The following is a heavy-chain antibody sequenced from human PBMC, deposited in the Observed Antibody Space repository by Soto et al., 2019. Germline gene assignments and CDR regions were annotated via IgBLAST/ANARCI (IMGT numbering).Heavy chain of an antibody. CDR2: IWYDGGNK. Sequence: GGSLRLSCAASGFTFSSYGMHWVRQAPGKGLEWVAVIWYDGGNKYYADSVKGRFTISRDNSKNTLYLQMNSLRAEDTAVYYCARSSMVRCVIIPGPYHYGMDAWGHGPNVTVYS. D-gene: IGHD3-10*01. J-gene: IGHJ6*02. CDR1: GFTFSSYG. CDR3: ARSSMVRCVIIPGPYHYGMDA. V-gene: IGHV3-33*01.